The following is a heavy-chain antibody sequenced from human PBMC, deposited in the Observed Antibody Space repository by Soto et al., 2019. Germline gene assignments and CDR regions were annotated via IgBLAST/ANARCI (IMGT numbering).Heavy chain of an antibody. CDR1: GGSISSYY. CDR3: ARDEALVVRDPYYYYGMDV. Sequence: SETLSLTCTVSGGSISSYYWSWIRQPPGKGLEWIGYIYYSGSTNYNPSLKSRVTISVDTTKNQFSLKLSSVTAADTAVYYCARDEALVVRDPYYYYGMDVWGQGTTVTV. J-gene: IGHJ6*02. V-gene: IGHV4-59*01. CDR2: IYYSGST. D-gene: IGHD3-22*01.